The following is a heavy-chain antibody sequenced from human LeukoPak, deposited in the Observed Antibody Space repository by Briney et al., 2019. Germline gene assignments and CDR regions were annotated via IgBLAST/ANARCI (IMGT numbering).Heavy chain of an antibody. CDR3: AKEVKAATNWFDP. CDR1: GFTFSSYA. J-gene: IGHJ5*02. D-gene: IGHD6-25*01. Sequence: GGSLRLSCAASGFTFSSYAMSWVRQAPGKGLEWVSAISFSGTNTYYADSVKGRFTISRDNLKNTLYLQMNSLGAEDTAVYFRAKEVKAATNWFDPWGQGTLVTVSS. V-gene: IGHV3-23*01. CDR2: ISFSGTNT.